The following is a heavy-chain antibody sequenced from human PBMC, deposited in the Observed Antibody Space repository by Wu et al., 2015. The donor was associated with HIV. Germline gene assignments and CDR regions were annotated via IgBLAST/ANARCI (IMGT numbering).Heavy chain of an antibody. CDR2: IIPIFGTA. CDR1: GGTFSSYA. J-gene: IGHJ6*03. CDR3: ARGRELGNDDYYYYMDV. V-gene: IGHV1-69*12. D-gene: IGHD7-27*01. Sequence: QVQLVQSGAEVKKPGSSVKVSCKASGGTFSSYAISWVRQAPGQGLEWMGGIIPIFGTANYAQKFQGRVTITADESTSTAYMELSSLRSEDTAVYYCARGRELGNDDYYYYMDVWGKGDHGSTVSS.